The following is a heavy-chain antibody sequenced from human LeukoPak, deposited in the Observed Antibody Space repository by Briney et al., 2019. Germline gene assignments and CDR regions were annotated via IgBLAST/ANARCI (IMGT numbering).Heavy chain of an antibody. CDR3: ARVDYDSSGYPFDY. V-gene: IGHV4-4*07. CDR1: GGFISSYY. D-gene: IGHD3-22*01. Sequence: SETLSLTCTVSGGFISSYYWSWIRQPAGKGLEWIGRIYTSGSTNYNPSLKSRVTMSVDTSKNQFSLKLSSVTAADTAVYYCARVDYDSSGYPFDYWGQGTLVTVSS. J-gene: IGHJ4*02. CDR2: IYTSGST.